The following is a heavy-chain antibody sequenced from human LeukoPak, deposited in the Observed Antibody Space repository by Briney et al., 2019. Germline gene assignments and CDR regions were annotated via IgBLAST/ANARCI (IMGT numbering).Heavy chain of an antibody. Sequence: PSETLSLTCTVSGGSISSGSYYWSWIRQPAGKGLEWIGRIYTSGSTNYNPSLKSRVTISVDTSKNQFSLKLSSVTAADAAVYYCAREPHPTIFGVVIIRRDGAFDIWGQGTMVTVSS. CDR1: GGSISSGSYY. CDR3: AREPHPTIFGVVIIRRDGAFDI. D-gene: IGHD3-3*01. J-gene: IGHJ3*02. V-gene: IGHV4-61*02. CDR2: IYTSGST.